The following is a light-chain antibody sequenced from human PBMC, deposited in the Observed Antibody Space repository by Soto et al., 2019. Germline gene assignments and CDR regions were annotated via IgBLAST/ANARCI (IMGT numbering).Light chain of an antibody. Sequence: QSALTQPPSASGSPGQSVTISCTGTSSDVGGYDYVSWYQQHPGKAPKLMIYEVSKRPSGVPDRFSGSKSGNTASLTVSGLQAEDDADYYCCSYAGTYSYVFGTGTKLTVL. CDR2: EVS. J-gene: IGLJ1*01. CDR3: CSYAGTYSYV. CDR1: SSDVGGYDY. V-gene: IGLV2-8*01.